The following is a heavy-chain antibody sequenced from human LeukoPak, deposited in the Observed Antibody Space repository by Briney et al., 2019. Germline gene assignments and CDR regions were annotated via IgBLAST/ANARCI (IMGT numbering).Heavy chain of an antibody. D-gene: IGHD6-13*01. CDR2: IYYSGST. V-gene: IGHV4-59*01. CDR3: ARGGPYGSSWYVDY. Sequence: KPSETLSLTCTVSGGSISSYYWSWIRQPPGKGLEWIGYIYYSGSTNYNPSLKSRVTISVDTSKNQFSLKLSSVTAADTAVYYCARGGPYGSSWYVDYWGQGTLVTVSS. CDR1: GGSISSYY. J-gene: IGHJ4*02.